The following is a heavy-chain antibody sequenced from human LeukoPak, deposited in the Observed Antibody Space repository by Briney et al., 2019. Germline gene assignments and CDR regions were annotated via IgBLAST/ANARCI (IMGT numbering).Heavy chain of an antibody. D-gene: IGHD3-10*01. J-gene: IGHJ4*02. CDR2: INPSGGST. V-gene: IGHV1-46*01. Sequence: ASVKVSCKASGYTFTSYYMHWVRQAPGQGLEWMGGINPSGGSTSYAQKFQGRLTMTRDTSTSTVYMELSSLRSEDTAVYYCARDRGEGYYFDYWGQGTLVTVSS. CDR1: GYTFTSYY. CDR3: ARDRGEGYYFDY.